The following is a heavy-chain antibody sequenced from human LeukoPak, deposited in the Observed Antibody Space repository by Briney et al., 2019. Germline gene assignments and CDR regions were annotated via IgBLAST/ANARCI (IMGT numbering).Heavy chain of an antibody. J-gene: IGHJ1*01. V-gene: IGHV1-2*02. CDR1: GYTFTGYY. CDR3: ARVGHCSSTSCYHYFQH. CDR2: INPNSGGT. Sequence: ASVKVSCKASGYTFTGYYMHWVRQAPGQGLEWMGWINPNSGGTNYAQKFQGRVTMTRDTSISTAYMELSRLRSEDTAVYYCARVGHCSSTSCYHYFQHWGQGTLVTVSS. D-gene: IGHD2-2*01.